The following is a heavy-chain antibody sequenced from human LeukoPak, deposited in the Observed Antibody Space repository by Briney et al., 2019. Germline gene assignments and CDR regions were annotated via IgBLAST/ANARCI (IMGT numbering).Heavy chain of an antibody. D-gene: IGHD6-6*01. J-gene: IGHJ4*02. Sequence: GRSLRLSCAASGFSFSSSEMNWVRQAPGRGLEWISYMSTSGGTIYYADSVNGRFTISRDNAKNYLYLQMNSLGAEDTAVYYCATHTSSSIYWGEGTLVTVSS. V-gene: IGHV3-48*03. CDR3: ATHTSSSIY. CDR2: MSTSGGTI. CDR1: GFSFSSSE.